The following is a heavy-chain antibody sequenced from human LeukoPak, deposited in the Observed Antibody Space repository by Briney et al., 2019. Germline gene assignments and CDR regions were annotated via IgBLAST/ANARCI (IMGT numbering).Heavy chain of an antibody. V-gene: IGHV1-69*13. D-gene: IGHD3-22*01. CDR3: ATPLSGSGYYFDY. CDR1: GGTFSSYA. Sequence: AASVKVSCKASGGTFSSYAISWVRQAPGQGLEWMGGIIPIFGTANYAQKFQGRVTITADESTSTAYMELSSLRSEDTAVYYCATPLSGSGYYFDYWGQGTLVTVSS. J-gene: IGHJ4*02. CDR2: IIPIFGTA.